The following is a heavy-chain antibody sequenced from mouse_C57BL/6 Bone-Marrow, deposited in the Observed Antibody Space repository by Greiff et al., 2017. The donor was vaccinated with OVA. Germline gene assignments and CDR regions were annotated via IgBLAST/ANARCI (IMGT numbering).Heavy chain of an antibody. Sequence: EVQLVESGGGLVQPGGSLSLSCAASGFTFTDYYMSWVRQPPGKALEWLGFIRNKADGYTTEYSASVKGRFTISRDNSQSILYLQMNALRAEDSATYYCARSLLRWAWFAYWGQGTLVTVSA. J-gene: IGHJ3*01. CDR1: GFTFTDYY. CDR3: ARSLLRWAWFAY. V-gene: IGHV7-3*01. D-gene: IGHD1-2*01. CDR2: IRNKADGYTT.